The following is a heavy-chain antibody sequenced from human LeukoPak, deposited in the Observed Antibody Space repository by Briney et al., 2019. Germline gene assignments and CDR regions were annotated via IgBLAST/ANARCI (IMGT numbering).Heavy chain of an antibody. CDR1: RYSISSGYH. CDR2: IYRSGSA. Sequence: SETLSLTCVVSRYSISSGYHWAWIRQPPGKGLEWIGSIYRSGSAYYNPSLKSRVTISVDTSKNQFSLRVTSVTAADTAVYYCARVDYILDYWGQGTLVTVSS. J-gene: IGHJ4*02. D-gene: IGHD4-11*01. V-gene: IGHV4-38-2*01. CDR3: ARVDYILDY.